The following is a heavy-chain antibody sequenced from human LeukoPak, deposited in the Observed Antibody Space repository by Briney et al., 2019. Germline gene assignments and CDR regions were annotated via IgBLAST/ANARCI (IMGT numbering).Heavy chain of an antibody. CDR1: GGSFSGYY. Sequence: SETLSLTCAVYGGSFSGYYWSWIRQPPGKGLEWIGEINHSGSTNYNPSLKSRVTISVDTSKNQFSLKLSSVSAADTAVYYCARDARERYGGYAFGYWGQGTLVTVSS. V-gene: IGHV4-34*01. CDR2: INHSGST. D-gene: IGHD5-12*01. CDR3: ARDARERYGGYAFGY. J-gene: IGHJ4*02.